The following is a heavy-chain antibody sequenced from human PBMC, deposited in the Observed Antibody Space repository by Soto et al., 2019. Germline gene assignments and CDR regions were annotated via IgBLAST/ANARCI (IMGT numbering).Heavy chain of an antibody. V-gene: IGHV4-59*01. CDR3: ARSPLRYCSGGSCYPYYFDF. CDR2: ISDSGST. CDR1: GGSISSYY. D-gene: IGHD2-15*01. J-gene: IGHJ4*02. Sequence: SETLSLTCTVSGGSISSYYWSWIRKPPGKGLEGIGYISDSGSTNYNPSLKSRVTIAVDTSKNQFSLRLSSVTAADTAVYYCARSPLRYCSGGSCYPYYFDFWGQGTLVTVSS.